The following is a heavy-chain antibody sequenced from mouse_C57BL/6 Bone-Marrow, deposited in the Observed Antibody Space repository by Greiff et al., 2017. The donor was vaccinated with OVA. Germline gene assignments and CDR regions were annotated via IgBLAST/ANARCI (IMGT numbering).Heavy chain of an antibody. D-gene: IGHD1-1*01. CDR2: IDPSDSYP. CDR3: ASSITTVVDYYAMDY. Sequence: QVQLQQPGAELVMPGASVKLSCKASGYTFTSYWMHWVKQRPGQGLEWIGEIDPSDSYPNYNQKFKGTSTLTVDKSSSTAYMQLSSLTSEDSAVYYCASSITTVVDYYAMDYWGQGTSVTVSS. V-gene: IGHV1-69*01. CDR1: GYTFTSYW. J-gene: IGHJ4*01.